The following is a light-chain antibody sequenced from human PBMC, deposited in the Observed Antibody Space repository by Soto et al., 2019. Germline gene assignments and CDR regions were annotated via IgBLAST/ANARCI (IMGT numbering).Light chain of an antibody. Sequence: QSVVTQSPSASASLGASVKLTCTLSSWYSTYAIAWHQQQSEKGPRFLMKINYDGTHSKGDGFFDRFSGSSSGAERHLTISSLQSEDEADYYCQSLGTGIQVFGGGTKLTVL. CDR1: SWYSTYA. V-gene: IGLV4-69*01. CDR2: INYDGTH. J-gene: IGLJ3*02. CDR3: QSLGTGIQV.